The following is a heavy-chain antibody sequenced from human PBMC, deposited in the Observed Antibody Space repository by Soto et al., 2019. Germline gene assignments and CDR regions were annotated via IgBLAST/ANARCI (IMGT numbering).Heavy chain of an antibody. CDR3: ARSTGYCSGGSCSTDYYYYYGMDV. Sequence: GESLKISCKGSGYSFTSYWIGWVRQMPGKGLEWMGIIYPGDSDTRYSPSSQGQVTISADKSISTAYLQWSSLKASDTAMYYCARSTGYCSGGSCSTDYYYYYGMDVWGQGTTVTVSS. J-gene: IGHJ6*02. CDR2: IYPGDSDT. V-gene: IGHV5-51*01. D-gene: IGHD2-15*01. CDR1: GYSFTSYW.